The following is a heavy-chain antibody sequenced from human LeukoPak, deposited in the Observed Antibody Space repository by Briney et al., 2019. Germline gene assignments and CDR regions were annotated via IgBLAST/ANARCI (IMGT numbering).Heavy chain of an antibody. CDR1: GYTFTSYG. CDR3: AGIVPAAKGGYYFDY. J-gene: IGHJ4*02. Sequence: ASVKVSCKASGYTFTSYGISWVRQAPGQGLEWMGWISAYNGNTNYAQGLQGRVTMTTDTSTSTAYMELRSLRSDDTAVYYCAGIVPAAKGGYYFDYWGQGTLVTVSS. V-gene: IGHV1-18*01. CDR2: ISAYNGNT. D-gene: IGHD2-2*01.